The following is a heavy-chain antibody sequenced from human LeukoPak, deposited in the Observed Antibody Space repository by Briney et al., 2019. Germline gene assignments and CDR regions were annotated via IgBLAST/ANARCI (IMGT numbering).Heavy chain of an antibody. J-gene: IGHJ4*02. Sequence: PGGSLRLSCAASGFTFSSYSMNWVRQAPGKGLEWVSSISSSSSYIYYADSVKGRFTISRDNAKNSLYLQMNSLRAEDTAVYYCARDGPNYYDFWSGYPEGGYFDYWGQGTLVTVSP. V-gene: IGHV3-21*01. CDR2: ISSSSSYI. CDR1: GFTFSSYS. CDR3: ARDGPNYYDFWSGYPEGGYFDY. D-gene: IGHD3-3*01.